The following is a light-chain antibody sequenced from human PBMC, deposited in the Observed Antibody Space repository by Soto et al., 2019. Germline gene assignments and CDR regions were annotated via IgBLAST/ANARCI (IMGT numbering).Light chain of an antibody. J-gene: IGLJ1*01. CDR1: SSDVGGYNY. V-gene: IGLV2-8*01. Sequence: SVLTQPPSASGSSGQSVAISCTGTSSDVGGYNYVSWYQQHPGKAPKLMIYEVNKRPSGVPDRFSGSKSGNTASLTVSGLQAEDEADYYCSSYAGSSNVFGTGTKVTVL. CDR2: EVN. CDR3: SSYAGSSNV.